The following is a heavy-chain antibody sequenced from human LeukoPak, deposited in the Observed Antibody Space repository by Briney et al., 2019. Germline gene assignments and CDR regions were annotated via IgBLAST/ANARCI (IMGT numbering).Heavy chain of an antibody. V-gene: IGHV1-2*02. CDR2: INPNSGGT. CDR1: VYTVTRSD. J-gene: IGHJ3*02. CDR3: ARNVPDKPYSAPMVAFDI. Sequence: GASVKVSCKASVYTVTRSDMHCVRQAPGQGLEWMGWINPNSGGTNYAQKFQGRVTMTRDTSISTAYMELSRLRSDDTAVYYCARNVPDKPYSAPMVAFDIWGQGTMVTVSS. D-gene: IGHD2-21*01.